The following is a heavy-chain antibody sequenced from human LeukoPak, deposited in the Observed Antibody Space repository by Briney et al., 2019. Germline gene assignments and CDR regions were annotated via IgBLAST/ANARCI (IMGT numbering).Heavy chain of an antibody. J-gene: IGHJ4*02. V-gene: IGHV3-23*01. D-gene: IGHD2-21*02. CDR3: AKNGGDSYGTGHFDY. CDR1: GFTFSSYA. CDR2: ISGSGGST. Sequence: PGGSLRLSCAASGFTFSSYAMSWVRQAPGKGLEWVSAISGSGGSTYYADSVKGRFTISRDNSKSTLYLQMNSLRAEDTAIYYCAKNGGDSYGTGHFDYWGQGTLVTVSS.